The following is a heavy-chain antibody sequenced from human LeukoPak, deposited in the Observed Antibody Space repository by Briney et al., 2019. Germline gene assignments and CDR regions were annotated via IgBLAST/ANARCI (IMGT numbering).Heavy chain of an antibody. CDR2: TNHSGST. CDR3: AREFLGGVIVSNWFDP. J-gene: IGHJ5*02. Sequence: SETLSLTCAVYGGSFSDYYWSWIRQPPGKGLEWIGETNHSGSTNYNPSLKSRITISVDTSKNQFSLKLSSVTAADTAVYYCAREFLGGVIVSNWFDPWGQGTLVTVSS. CDR1: GGSFSDYY. D-gene: IGHD3-16*02. V-gene: IGHV4-34*01.